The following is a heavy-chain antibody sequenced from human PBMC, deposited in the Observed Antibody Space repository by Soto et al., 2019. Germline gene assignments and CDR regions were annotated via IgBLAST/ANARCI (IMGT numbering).Heavy chain of an antibody. J-gene: IGHJ4*02. CDR2: INPNSGGT. CDR1: GYTFTDYY. Sequence: GASVKVSCKASGYTFTDYYMHWVRQAPGQGLEWMGWINPNSGGTNYAQKFQGWVTMTKDTSISTAYMELSRLRSDDTAVYYCARGIAAARYYFDYWGQGTLVTVSA. CDR3: ARGIAAARYYFDY. V-gene: IGHV1-2*04. D-gene: IGHD6-13*01.